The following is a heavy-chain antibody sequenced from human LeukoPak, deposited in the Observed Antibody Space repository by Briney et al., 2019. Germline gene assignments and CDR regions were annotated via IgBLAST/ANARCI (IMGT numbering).Heavy chain of an antibody. D-gene: IGHD2-2*03. CDR1: GFTFSSHA. CDR2: ISSSSSYI. CDR3: ARDGYCSSTSCYGWGYYYYGMDV. J-gene: IGHJ6*02. V-gene: IGHV3-21*01. Sequence: PGGSLRLSCAASGFTFSSHAMHWVRQAPGKGLEWVSSISSSSSYIYYADSVKGRFTISRDNAKNSLYLQMNSLRAEDTAVYYCARDGYCSSTSCYGWGYYYYGMDVWGQGTTVTVSS.